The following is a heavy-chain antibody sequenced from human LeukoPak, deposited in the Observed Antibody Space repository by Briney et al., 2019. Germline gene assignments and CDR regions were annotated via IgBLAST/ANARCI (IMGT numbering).Heavy chain of an antibody. CDR2: IYYSGST. D-gene: IGHD5-24*01. Sequence: SETLSLTCTVSGGSISSSSYYWGWIRQPPGTGLEWIGSIYYSGSTYYNPSLKSRVTISVDTSKNQFSLKLSSVTAADTAVYYCARDNGERWLQSFDYWGQGTLVTVSS. V-gene: IGHV4-39*07. CDR3: ARDNGERWLQSFDY. J-gene: IGHJ4*02. CDR1: GGSISSSSYY.